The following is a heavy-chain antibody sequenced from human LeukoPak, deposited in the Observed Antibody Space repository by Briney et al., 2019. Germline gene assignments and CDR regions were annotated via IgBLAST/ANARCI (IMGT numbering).Heavy chain of an antibody. CDR3: ARGGYDLRWFDP. V-gene: IGHV4-31*03. CDR1: GGSISSGGYY. Sequence: SQTLSLTCTVSGGSISSGGYYWSWIRQHPGKGLEWIGYIYYSGSTYYNPPLKSRVTISVDTSKNQFSLKLSSVTAADTAVYYCARGGYDLRWFDPWGQGTLVTVSS. J-gene: IGHJ5*02. D-gene: IGHD5-12*01. CDR2: IYYSGST.